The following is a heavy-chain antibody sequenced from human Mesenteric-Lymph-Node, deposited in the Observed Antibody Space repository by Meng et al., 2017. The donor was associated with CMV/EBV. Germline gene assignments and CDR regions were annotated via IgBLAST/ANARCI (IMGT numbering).Heavy chain of an antibody. CDR2: MNPNSGNT. J-gene: IGHJ4*02. CDR3: ARGVVVPAASGYFDY. CDR1: GGTFSSYA. V-gene: IGHV1-8*02. D-gene: IGHD2-2*01. Sequence: ASVKVSCKASGGTFSSYAISWVRQAPGQGLEWMGWMNPNSGNTGYAQKFQGRVTMTRNTSISTAYMELSSLRSEDTAVYYCARGVVVPAASGYFDYWGQGTLVTVSS.